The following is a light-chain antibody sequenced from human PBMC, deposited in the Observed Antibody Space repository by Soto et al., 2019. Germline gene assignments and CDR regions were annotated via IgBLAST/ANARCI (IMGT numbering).Light chain of an antibody. CDR2: DVS. J-gene: IGKJ5*01. Sequence: AIQSTQSPSSLSASVEDRVTNTYQESQVISSALAWYQQKPGKAPKLLIYDVSSLESGVPSRFSGSSSGTDFTLTIRSLQPEDFATYFCQQFNSYLSITFGQGTRLEIK. CDR1: QVISSA. CDR3: QQFNSYLSIT. V-gene: IGKV1-13*02.